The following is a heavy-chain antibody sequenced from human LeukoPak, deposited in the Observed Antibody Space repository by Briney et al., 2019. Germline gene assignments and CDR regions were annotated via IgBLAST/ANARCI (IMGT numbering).Heavy chain of an antibody. J-gene: IGHJ4*02. CDR3: ARDQEAFDY. Sequence: ASVKVSCKASGYSFTSNYIHWVRQAPGQGLEWMGMIYPRDGRTSYAQKFQGRVTVTRDTSTSTVHMELSGLRSEDTAVYYCARDQEAFDYWGQGTLVTVSS. CDR1: GYSFTSNY. CDR2: IYPRDGRT. V-gene: IGHV1-46*01.